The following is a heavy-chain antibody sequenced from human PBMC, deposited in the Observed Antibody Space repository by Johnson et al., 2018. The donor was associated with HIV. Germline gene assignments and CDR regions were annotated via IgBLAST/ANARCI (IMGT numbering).Heavy chain of an antibody. Sequence: QMQLVESGGGVVQAGRSLRLSCAASGFTFSAYAMHWVRQAPGKGLEWVAAISDDESKTYYTDSMKGRFTISRDNSKNTLYLQMISLRAEDTAMYYCARRQPTRDLFALDDGFDIWGQGTMVTVSS. CDR3: ARRQPTRDLFALDDGFDI. J-gene: IGHJ3*02. CDR2: ISDDESKT. CDR1: GFTFSAYA. V-gene: IGHV3-30*10. D-gene: IGHD2-21*02.